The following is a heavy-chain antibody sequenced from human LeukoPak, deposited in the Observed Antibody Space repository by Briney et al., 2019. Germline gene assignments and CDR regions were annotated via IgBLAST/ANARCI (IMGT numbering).Heavy chain of an antibody. Sequence: ASVKVSCKASGYTFSDYYIHWVRQAPGQGLEWMGWINPSSGGADYVQKFQGRVTMTRDTSISTVYMEVSRLTSDDTAVYYCARLREDINWYFDCWGQGTLVAVSS. D-gene: IGHD1-1*01. J-gene: IGHJ4*02. CDR1: GYTFSDYY. CDR3: ARLREDINWYFDC. CDR2: INPSSGGA. V-gene: IGHV1-2*02.